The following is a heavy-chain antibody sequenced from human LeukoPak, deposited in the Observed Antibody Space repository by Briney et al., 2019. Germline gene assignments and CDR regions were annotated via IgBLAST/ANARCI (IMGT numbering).Heavy chain of an antibody. V-gene: IGHV4-30-4*08. Sequence: SWVRQAPGKGLEWIGYIYYSGSTYYNPSLKSRVTISVDTSKNQLSLKLTSVTAADTAVYYCARPYYYDSRIDPWGQGTLVTVSS. J-gene: IGHJ5*02. CDR2: IYYSGST. D-gene: IGHD3-22*01. CDR3: ARPYYYDSRIDP.